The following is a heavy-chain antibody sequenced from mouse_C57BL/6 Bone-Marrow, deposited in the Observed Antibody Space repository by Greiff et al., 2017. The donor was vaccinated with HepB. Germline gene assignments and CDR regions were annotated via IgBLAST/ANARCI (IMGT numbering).Heavy chain of an antibody. CDR3: ARSPYYYGSSWYFDV. CDR2: IHPNSGST. V-gene: IGHV1-64*01. CDR1: GYTFTSYW. D-gene: IGHD1-1*01. Sequence: QVQLQQPGAELVKPGASVKLSCKASGYTFTSYWMHWVKQRPGQGLEWIGMIHPNSGSTNYNEKFKSKATLTVDKSSSTAYMQLSSLKSEDSAVYYCARSPYYYGSSWYFDVWGTGTTVTVSS. J-gene: IGHJ1*03.